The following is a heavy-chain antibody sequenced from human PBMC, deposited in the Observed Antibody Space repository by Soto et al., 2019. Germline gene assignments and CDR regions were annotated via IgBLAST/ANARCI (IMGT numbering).Heavy chain of an antibody. CDR1: GFTFSSYG. CDR2: ISYDGSHK. CDR3: ANSAVVSSSGFYDDGM. Sequence: QVQLVESGGGVVQPGRSLRLSCAASGFTFSSYGMHWVRQAPGKGLEWVAVISYDGSHKYYAESVKGRFTISRDNSKNPKYMQMHCIRAEDTAVTSNANSAVVSSSGFYDDGM. V-gene: IGHV3-30*18. J-gene: IGHJ6*01. D-gene: IGHD3-22*01.